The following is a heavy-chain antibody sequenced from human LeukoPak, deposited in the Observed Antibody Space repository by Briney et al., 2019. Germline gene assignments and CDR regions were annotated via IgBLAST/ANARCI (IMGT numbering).Heavy chain of an antibody. CDR1: GFTFSSYS. V-gene: IGHV3-30*09. Sequence: GGSLRLSCAASGFTFSSYSMHWVRQAPGKGLEWVAVILHDGSNKYYADSVKVRFAISIDNSKNTLYLQMNSLRAEDTAVFFCERNIRYFDLDVWGQGNRVSVSS. D-gene: IGHD3-9*01. CDR3: ERNIRYFDLDV. J-gene: IGHJ6*01. CDR2: ILHDGSNK.